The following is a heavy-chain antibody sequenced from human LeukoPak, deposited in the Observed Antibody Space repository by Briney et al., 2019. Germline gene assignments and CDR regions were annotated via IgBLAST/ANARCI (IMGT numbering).Heavy chain of an antibody. CDR1: GFTFSSYA. Sequence: GGSLRLSCAASGFTFSSYAMTWVRQAPGKGLEWVSSISDSGGRTYYADSVKGRCTISRDNSKNTLYLQMNSLRAEDTAVYYCAKREKEPKRDFDYWGQGTLVTVSS. J-gene: IGHJ4*02. V-gene: IGHV3-23*01. D-gene: IGHD1-26*01. CDR2: ISDSGGRT. CDR3: AKREKEPKRDFDY.